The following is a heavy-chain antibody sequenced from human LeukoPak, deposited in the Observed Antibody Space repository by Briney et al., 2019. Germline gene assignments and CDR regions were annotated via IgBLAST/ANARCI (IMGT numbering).Heavy chain of an antibody. CDR2: INSDGSST. CDR1: GFTFSSYS. J-gene: IGHJ4*02. Sequence: PGGSLRLSCAASGFTFSSYSMNWVRQAPGKGLEWVSRINSDGSSTSYADSVKGRFTISRDNAKNTLYLQMNSLRAEDTAVYYCAREGAYSSSSLDYWGQGTLVTVSS. V-gene: IGHV3-74*01. CDR3: AREGAYSSSSLDY. D-gene: IGHD6-6*01.